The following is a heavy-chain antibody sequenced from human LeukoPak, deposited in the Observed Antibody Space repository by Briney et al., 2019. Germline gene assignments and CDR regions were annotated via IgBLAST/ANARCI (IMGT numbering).Heavy chain of an antibody. V-gene: IGHV4-59*08. CDR3: ARHLGDSSGPFDY. CDR2: IYYSGST. J-gene: IGHJ4*02. D-gene: IGHD3-22*01. Sequence: PSETLSLTCTVSGGSISSYYWSWIRQPPGKGLEWIGYIYYSGSTNYNPSLKSRVTISVDTSKNQFSLKLSSVTAADTAVYYCARHLGDSSGPFDYWGQGTLVTVSS. CDR1: GGSISSYY.